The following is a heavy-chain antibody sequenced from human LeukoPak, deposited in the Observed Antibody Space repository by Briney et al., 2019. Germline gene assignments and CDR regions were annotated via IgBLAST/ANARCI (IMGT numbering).Heavy chain of an antibody. D-gene: IGHD3-22*01. Sequence: PGGSLRLSCAASGFTVSSNYMSWVRQAPGKGLEGVSVIYSGGSTYYADSVTGRFTISRHNSKTTLYLQMNSLRAEDTAVYYCARLYYYDSRDYWGQGTLVTVSS. CDR3: ARLYYYDSRDY. J-gene: IGHJ4*02. CDR1: GFTVSSNY. CDR2: IYSGGST. V-gene: IGHV3-53*04.